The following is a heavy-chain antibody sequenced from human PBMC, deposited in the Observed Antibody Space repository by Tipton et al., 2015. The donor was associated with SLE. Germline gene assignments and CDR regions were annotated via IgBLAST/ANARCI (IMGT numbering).Heavy chain of an antibody. D-gene: IGHD4-17*01. CDR3: VRMTTVTFNWFDP. CDR2: INSDGSST. J-gene: IGHJ5*02. Sequence: SLRLSCAASGFTFSSYWMHWVRQAPGKGLVWVSRINSDGSSTSYADSVKGRFTISRDNAKNTLYLQMNSLRAEDTAVYYCVRMTTVTFNWFDPWGQGTLVTVSS. V-gene: IGHV3-74*01. CDR1: GFTFSSYW.